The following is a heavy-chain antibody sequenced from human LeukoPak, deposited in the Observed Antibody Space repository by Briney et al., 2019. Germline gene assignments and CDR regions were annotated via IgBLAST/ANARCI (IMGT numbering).Heavy chain of an antibody. V-gene: IGHV1-8*01. D-gene: IGHD5-12*01. J-gene: IGHJ5*02. CDR3: ARGTGSWLRLTRWFDP. CDR1: GYTFTNYD. CDR2: MNPNSGNT. Sequence: ASVKVSCKASGYTFTNYDINWVQQATGQGLEWMGWMNPNSGNTDYAQKFQGRVTMTRNTSISTAYMELSSMVSEDTAVYYCARGTGSWLRLTRWFDPWGQGTLVTVSS.